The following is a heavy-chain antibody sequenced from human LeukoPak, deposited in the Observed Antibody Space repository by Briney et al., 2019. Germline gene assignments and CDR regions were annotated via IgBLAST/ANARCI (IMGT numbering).Heavy chain of an antibody. CDR3: ARNLTMIPAKGAFDI. Sequence: SKTLALTCTVSGGSISSSTYYWGWIRQPPGKGLEWIASIYNSGSISYNPSLKSRVTISLDTSQKPFSLKLSSVTAADTAVYYCARNLTMIPAKGAFDIWGQGIMVTVSS. CDR1: GGSISSSTYY. D-gene: IGHD3-22*01. V-gene: IGHV4-39*07. CDR2: IYNSGSI. J-gene: IGHJ3*02.